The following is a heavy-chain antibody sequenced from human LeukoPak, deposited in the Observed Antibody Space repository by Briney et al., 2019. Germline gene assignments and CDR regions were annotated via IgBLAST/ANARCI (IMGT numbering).Heavy chain of an antibody. Sequence: GGSLRLSCAASGFIFSSYWMTWVRQAPGKGLEWVANIMQSGSEKDYVDSVKGQFTISRDNAKNSLYLQMNSLRAEDTAVYNCARVRGDYYFDYWGQRTVHTVSS. CDR1: GFIFSSYW. J-gene: IGHJ4*02. CDR2: IMQSGSEK. CDR3: ARVRGDYYFDY. D-gene: IGHD2-21*01. V-gene: IGHV3-7*05.